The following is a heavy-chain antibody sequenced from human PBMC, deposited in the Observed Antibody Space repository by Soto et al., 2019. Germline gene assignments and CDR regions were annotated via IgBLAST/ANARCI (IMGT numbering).Heavy chain of an antibody. J-gene: IGHJ6*02. D-gene: IGHD5-12*01. CDR2: VYFSGST. Sequence: PSETLSLTCTISGGSISSYYWSWIRQTPGKGLEWIGYVYFSGSTNYNPSLKSRVLISIDTSRNQFSLKLNSVTAADTAVYYCTRDLDIGRRGYGQSNVGGQGKTVTVSS. CDR3: TRDLDIGRRGYGQSNV. CDR1: GGSISSYY. V-gene: IGHV4-59*01.